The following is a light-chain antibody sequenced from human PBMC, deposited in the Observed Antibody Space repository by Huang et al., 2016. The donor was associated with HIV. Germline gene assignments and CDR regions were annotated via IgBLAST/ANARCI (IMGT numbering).Light chain of an antibody. J-gene: IGKJ4*01. CDR2: DAS. CDR1: QSVSNY. V-gene: IGKV3-11*01. CDR3: QQRRNWPRLT. Sequence: EIVLTQSPATLSLSPGERATLSCRASQSVSNYLAWYQQKPGQAPRRLIYDASNRATGIPARFSGSGSGTDFTLTISSLEPEDFAVYYCQQRRNWPRLTFGGGTKVEIK.